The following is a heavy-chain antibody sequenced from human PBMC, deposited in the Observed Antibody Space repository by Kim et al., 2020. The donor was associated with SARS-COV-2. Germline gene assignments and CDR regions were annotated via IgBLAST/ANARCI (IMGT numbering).Heavy chain of an antibody. CDR1: GYTFTGYY. J-gene: IGHJ3*02. CDR2: FKPDSGGT. Sequence: ASVKVSCKASGYTFTGYYIHWIRQAPGQGLQWMGRFKPDSGGTNSAQQFQGRVTMTGDRSISTAYMELTSLTSDDTAMYYCARAAEGYCSVASCYMVAFDIWGQGTVVTVSS. CDR3: ARAAEGYCSVASCYMVAFDI. D-gene: IGHD2-15*01. V-gene: IGHV1-2*06.